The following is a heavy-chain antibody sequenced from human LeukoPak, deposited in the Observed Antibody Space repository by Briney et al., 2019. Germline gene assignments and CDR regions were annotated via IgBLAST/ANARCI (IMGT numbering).Heavy chain of an antibody. CDR2: ISSSGST. V-gene: IGHV4-61*02. CDR1: GDSISSGDYY. CDR3: ASRASYYYDSSGYSVSGDAFDI. J-gene: IGHJ3*02. Sequence: SETLSLTCTVSGDSISSGDYYWSWIRQPAGKGLEWIGRISSSGSTNYNPSLKSRVTISVDTSKNQFSLKLSSVTAADTAVYYCASRASYYYDSSGYSVSGDAFDIWGQGTMVTVSS. D-gene: IGHD3-22*01.